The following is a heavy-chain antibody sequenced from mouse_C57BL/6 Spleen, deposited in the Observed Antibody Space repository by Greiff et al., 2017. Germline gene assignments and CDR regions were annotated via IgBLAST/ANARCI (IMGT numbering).Heavy chain of an antibody. V-gene: IGHV1-76*01. CDR1: GYTFTDYY. J-gene: IGHJ1*03. CDR3: ARAHWYFDV. Sequence: QVQLQQSGAELVRPGASVKLSCKASGYTFTDYYINWVKQRPGQGLEWIARIYPGSGNTYYNEKFKGKATLTAEKSSSTAYMQLSSLTSEDSAVYFCARAHWYFDVGGTGTTVTVSS. CDR2: IYPGSGNT.